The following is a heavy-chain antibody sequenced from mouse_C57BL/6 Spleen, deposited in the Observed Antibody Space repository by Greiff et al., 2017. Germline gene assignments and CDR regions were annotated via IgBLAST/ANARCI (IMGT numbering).Heavy chain of an antibody. CDR2: IYPGDGDT. V-gene: IGHV1-82*01. J-gene: IGHJ4*01. Sequence: QVKLQQSGPELVKPGASVKISCKASGYAFSSSWMNWVKQRPGKGLEWIGRIYPGDGDTNYNGKFKGKATLTADKSSSTAYMQLSSLTSEDSAVCFCARRVTTDAMDYWGQGTSVTVSS. CDR1: GYAFSSSW. CDR3: ARRVTTDAMDY. D-gene: IGHD1-1*01.